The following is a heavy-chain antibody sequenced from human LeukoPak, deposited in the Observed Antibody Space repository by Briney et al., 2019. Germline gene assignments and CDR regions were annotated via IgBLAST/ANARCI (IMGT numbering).Heavy chain of an antibody. J-gene: IGHJ4*02. V-gene: IGHV3-74*01. CDR1: GFTFSSHW. CDR2: IKSDGGST. D-gene: IGHD2-8*02. CDR3: ARDQLYCTGGYCYFDY. Sequence: GGSLRLSCAASGFTFSSHWMHWVRQGPGKGLVWVSRIKSDGGSTSYADSVKGRFTISRDNAKNTLYLQMNSLRVEDTAVYYCARDQLYCTGGYCYFDYWGQGTLVTVSS.